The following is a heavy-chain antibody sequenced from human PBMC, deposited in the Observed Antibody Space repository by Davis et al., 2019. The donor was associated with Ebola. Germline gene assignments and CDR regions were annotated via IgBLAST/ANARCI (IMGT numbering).Heavy chain of an antibody. Sequence: ASVKVSCNASGYTFTSYGISWVRQAPGQGLEWMGWISAYNGNTNYAQNLQGRVTMNTDTSTSTAYMQLRSLRTDDTAVYYCARGITMIEVGWFDPWGQGTLVTVSS. V-gene: IGHV1-18*01. CDR2: ISAYNGNT. CDR1: GYTFTSYG. CDR3: ARGITMIEVGWFDP. J-gene: IGHJ5*02. D-gene: IGHD3-22*01.